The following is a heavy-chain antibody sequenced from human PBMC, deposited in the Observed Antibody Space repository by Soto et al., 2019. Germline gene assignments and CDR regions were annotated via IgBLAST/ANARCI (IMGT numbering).Heavy chain of an antibody. D-gene: IGHD3-3*01. CDR2: ISGSGGST. Sequence: GGSLRLSCAASGFTFSSYAMSWVRQAPGKGLEWVSAISGSGGSTYYADSVKGRFTIPRDNSKNTLYLQMNSLRAEDTAVYYCAKDPSYYDFWSRYSPHGMDVWGQGTTVTVSS. J-gene: IGHJ6*02. CDR3: AKDPSYYDFWSRYSPHGMDV. CDR1: GFTFSSYA. V-gene: IGHV3-23*01.